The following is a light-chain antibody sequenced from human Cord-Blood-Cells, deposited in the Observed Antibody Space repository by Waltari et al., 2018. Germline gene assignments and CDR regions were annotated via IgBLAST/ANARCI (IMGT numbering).Light chain of an antibody. V-gene: IGLV1-44*01. CDR2: SN. CDR1: SSNIGSNT. J-gene: IGLJ2*01. CDR3: AAWDDSLNGPV. Sequence: QSVLTQPPSASGTPRQRLTLTCSGSSSNIGSNTLNWYQQLPGTAPKLLIYSNQRPSGVPDRFSGSKSGTSASLAISGLQSEDEADYYCAAWDDSLNGPVFGGGTKLTVL.